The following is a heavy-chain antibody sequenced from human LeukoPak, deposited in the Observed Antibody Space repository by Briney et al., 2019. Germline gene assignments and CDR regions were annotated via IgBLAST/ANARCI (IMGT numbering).Heavy chain of an antibody. CDR1: GGTFSSYA. CDR3: ARALGTGWSQKE. J-gene: IGHJ4*02. CDR2: IIPILGIA. D-gene: IGHD6-19*01. V-gene: IGHV1-69*04. Sequence: SVKVSCKASGGTFSSYAISWVRQAPGQGLEWMGRIIPILGIANYAQKFQGRVTITADKSTSTAYMELSSLRSEDTAVYYCARALGTGWSQKEWGQGTLVTVSS.